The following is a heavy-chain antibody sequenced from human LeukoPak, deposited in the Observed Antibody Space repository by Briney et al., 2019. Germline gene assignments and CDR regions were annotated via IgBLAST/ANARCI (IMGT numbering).Heavy chain of an antibody. V-gene: IGHV4-59*01. CDR3: ARDTSLKYLQGPFDP. J-gene: IGHJ5*02. CDR1: GGSISSYY. CDR2: IYYSGST. Sequence: SETLSLTCTVSGGSISSYYWSWIRQPPGKGLEWIGYIYYSGSTNYNPSLKSRVTISVDTSKNQFSLKLSSVTAADTAVYYCARDTSLKYLQGPFDPWGQGTLVTVSS. D-gene: IGHD6-6*01.